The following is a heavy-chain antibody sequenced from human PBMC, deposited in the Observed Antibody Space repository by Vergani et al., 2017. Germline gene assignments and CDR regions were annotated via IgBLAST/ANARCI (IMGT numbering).Heavy chain of an antibody. CDR3: ARATRDDFWSGAFDY. J-gene: IGHJ4*02. Sequence: EVQLVESGGGLVKPGGSLRLSCAASGFTFSSYSMNWVRQAPRKGLEWVSSISSSSSYIYYADSVKGRFTISRDNAKNSLYLQMNSLRAEDTAVYYCARATRDDFWSGAFDYWGQGTLVTVSS. CDR1: GFTFSSYS. V-gene: IGHV3-21*01. CDR2: ISSSSSYI. D-gene: IGHD3-3*01.